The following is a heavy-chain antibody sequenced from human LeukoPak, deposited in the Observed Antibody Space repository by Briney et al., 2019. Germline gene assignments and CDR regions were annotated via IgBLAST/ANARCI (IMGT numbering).Heavy chain of an antibody. J-gene: IGHJ6*03. CDR2: MNPNSGNT. D-gene: IGHD1-26*01. CDR3: ARAPKVGASNYYYYMDV. Sequence: ASVKVSCKASGYTFTSYDINWVRQATGQGLEWMGRMNPNSGNTGYAQKFQGRVTITRNTSISTAYMELSSLRSEDTAVYYCARAPKVGASNYYYYMDVWGKGTTVTVSS. V-gene: IGHV1-8*03. CDR1: GYTFTSYD.